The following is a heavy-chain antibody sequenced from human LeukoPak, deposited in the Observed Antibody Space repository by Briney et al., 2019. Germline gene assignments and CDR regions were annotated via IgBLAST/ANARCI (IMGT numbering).Heavy chain of an antibody. Sequence: GESLKISCKGSGYTFINFWIVWVRQMPGKGLEWVGTIHPGDSETIYSPSFQGQVTISADKSINTAYLQWSDLKASDTAIYYCARACQQWMSPGIFGYWGQGSLVTVSS. CDR3: ARACQQWMSPGIFGY. CDR2: IHPGDSET. J-gene: IGHJ4*02. D-gene: IGHD6-19*01. CDR1: GYTFINFW. V-gene: IGHV5-51*01.